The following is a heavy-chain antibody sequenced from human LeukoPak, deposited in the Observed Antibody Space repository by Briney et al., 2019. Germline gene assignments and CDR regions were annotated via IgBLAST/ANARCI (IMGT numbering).Heavy chain of an antibody. D-gene: IGHD2-2*01. V-gene: IGHV3-21*01. Sequence: GGSLRLSCAASGFTFSSYSMNWVRQAPGKGLEWVSSISSSSSYIYYADLVKGRFTISRDNAKNSLYLQMNSLRAEDTAVYYCARDTSIVVVPAATFDWFDPWGQGTLVTASS. CDR3: ARDTSIVVVPAATFDWFDP. CDR2: ISSSSSYI. J-gene: IGHJ5*02. CDR1: GFTFSSYS.